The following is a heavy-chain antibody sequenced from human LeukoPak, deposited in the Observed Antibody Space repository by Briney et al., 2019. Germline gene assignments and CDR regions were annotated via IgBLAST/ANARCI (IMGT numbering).Heavy chain of an antibody. CDR2: IYYSGST. CDR1: GGSISSYY. Sequence: SETLSLTCSVSGGSISSYYWSWIRQPPGKGLEWIGYIYYSGSTNYNPSLKSRVTISVDTSENQLSLKLSSVTAADTAVYYCAREGTAGTNLNWFDPWGQGTLVTVSS. D-gene: IGHD1-1*01. CDR3: AREGTAGTNLNWFDP. V-gene: IGHV4-59*01. J-gene: IGHJ5*02.